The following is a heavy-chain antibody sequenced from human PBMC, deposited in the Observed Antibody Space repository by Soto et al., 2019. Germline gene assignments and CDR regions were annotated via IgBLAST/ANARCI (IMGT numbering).Heavy chain of an antibody. CDR3: ARDESPRITMIVVVHTPYYYYGMDV. CDR2: IIPIFGTA. V-gene: IGHV1-69*13. Sequence: SVKVSCKASGGTFSSYAISWVRQAPGQGPEWMGGIIPIFGTANYAQKFQGRVTITADESTSTAYMELSSLRSEDTAVYYCARDESPRITMIVVVHTPYYYYGMDVWGQGTTVTVSS. J-gene: IGHJ6*02. D-gene: IGHD3-22*01. CDR1: GGTFSSYA.